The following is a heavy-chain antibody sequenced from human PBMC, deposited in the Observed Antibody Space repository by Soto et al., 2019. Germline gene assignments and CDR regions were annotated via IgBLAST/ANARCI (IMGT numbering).Heavy chain of an antibody. Sequence: ASVKVSCKASGYTFTSYGISWVRQAPGQGLEWMGWISAYNGNTNYAQKLQGRVTMTTDTSTSTAYMELRSLRSDDTAVYYCARVPRAGDYDSSGYYPGDYWGQGTLVTVSS. D-gene: IGHD3-22*01. V-gene: IGHV1-18*01. CDR3: ARVPRAGDYDSSGYYPGDY. J-gene: IGHJ4*02. CDR1: GYTFTSYG. CDR2: ISAYNGNT.